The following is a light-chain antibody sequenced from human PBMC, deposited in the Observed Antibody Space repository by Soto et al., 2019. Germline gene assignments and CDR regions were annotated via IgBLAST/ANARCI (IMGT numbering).Light chain of an antibody. CDR1: QSVSSNY. V-gene: IGKV3-20*01. CDR3: LHYGGSRCP. CDR2: GAS. J-gene: IGKJ5*01. Sequence: EIVLTQSPGTLSLSPGERATLSCRASQSVSSNYLAWYQQKPGQSPRLLSYGASRRATGLPDRFSGSGSGTDFTLTISRLEPEYLGVYYCLHYGGSRCPVAQGTRLE.